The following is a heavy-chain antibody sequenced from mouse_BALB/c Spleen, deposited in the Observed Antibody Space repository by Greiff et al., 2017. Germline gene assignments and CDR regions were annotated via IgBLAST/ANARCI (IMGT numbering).Heavy chain of an antibody. CDR1: GYTFTDYE. J-gene: IGHJ2*01. Sequence: VKLLESGAELVRPGASVTLSCKASGYTFTDYEMHWVKQTPVHGLAWIGAIDPETGGTAYNQKFKGKATLTADKSSSTAYMELRSLTSEDSAVYYCTRSGGGGYWGQGTTLTVSA. CDR3: TRSGGGGY. V-gene: IGHV1-15*01. D-gene: IGHD4-1*01. CDR2: IDPETGGT.